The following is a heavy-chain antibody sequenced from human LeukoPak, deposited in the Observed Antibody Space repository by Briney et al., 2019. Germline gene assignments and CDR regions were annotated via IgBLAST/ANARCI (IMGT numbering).Heavy chain of an antibody. Sequence: GGSLRLSCAASGFTFSSYWMTWVRQGPRKGLEWVANIKPDGSLIYYVDSVKGRFTISRDNAKNSLYLQMNSLRAEDTAVYYCAKWELYSGFYYIDYWGQGTLATVSS. CDR1: GFTFSSYW. CDR3: AKWELYSGFYYIDY. D-gene: IGHD1-26*01. CDR2: IKPDGSLI. V-gene: IGHV3-7*01. J-gene: IGHJ4*02.